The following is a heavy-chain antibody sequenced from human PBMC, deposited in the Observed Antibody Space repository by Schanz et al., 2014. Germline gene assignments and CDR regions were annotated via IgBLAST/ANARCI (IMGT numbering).Heavy chain of an antibody. CDR1: GFNFSSYS. D-gene: IGHD3-10*01. CDR3: AKGRIGELSAFDI. J-gene: IGHJ3*02. V-gene: IGHV3-21*04. Sequence: EVKMVESGGGLVKPGGSLRLSCAASGFNFSSYSLNWVRQAPGKGLEWVSSISYGTSYIYYAESVKGRFTISRDNAKNSLYQQMNVLTDEDAAVYYCAKGRIGELSAFDIWGQGTMVTVSS. CDR2: ISYGTSYI.